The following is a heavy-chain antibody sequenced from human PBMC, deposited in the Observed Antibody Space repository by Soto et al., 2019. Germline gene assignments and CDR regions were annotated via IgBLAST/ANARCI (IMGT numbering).Heavy chain of an antibody. J-gene: IGHJ6*02. Sequence: GASVKVSCKASGYTFTNYGINWVRQALGQGLEWLGWVSAYNGERRYAQRVQARVIMTTDTSTSTAYMELRSLRSDDTAVYYCARELSSWYSFNYYYGMDVWGQGTTVTVSS. V-gene: IGHV1-18*01. CDR3: ARELSSWYSFNYYYGMDV. D-gene: IGHD6-13*01. CDR2: VSAYNGER. CDR1: GYTFTNYG.